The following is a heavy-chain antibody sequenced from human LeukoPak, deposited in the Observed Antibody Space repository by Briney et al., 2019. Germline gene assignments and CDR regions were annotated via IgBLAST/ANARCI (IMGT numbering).Heavy chain of an antibody. CDR2: IFHTGDA. V-gene: IGHV4-4*02. CDR1: AGFINSSNW. D-gene: IGHD5-12*01. CDR3: VRDRNSNLRLGF. J-gene: IGHJ4*02. Sequence: PSETLSLTCAASAGFINSSNWWSWVRQPPGKGLEWIGEIFHTGDANYNPSLKSRVTMSVDKSKNQFSLRLSSVTAADTAMYFCVRDRNSNLRLGFWGQGALVTVSS.